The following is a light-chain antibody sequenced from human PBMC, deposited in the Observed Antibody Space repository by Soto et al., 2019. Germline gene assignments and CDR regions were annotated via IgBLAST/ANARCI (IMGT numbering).Light chain of an antibody. CDR2: GAS. CDR3: QQYGSSPLT. J-gene: IGKJ1*01. V-gene: IGKV3-20*01. Sequence: EIVLTQSPGTLSLSPGERATLSCRASQSVSRDYLAWYQQKPGQAPRFLIYGASNRATGIPDRFGGSGSGTDFTLTISRLEPEDFAVYYCQQYGSSPLTFGQGTKVEIK. CDR1: QSVSRDY.